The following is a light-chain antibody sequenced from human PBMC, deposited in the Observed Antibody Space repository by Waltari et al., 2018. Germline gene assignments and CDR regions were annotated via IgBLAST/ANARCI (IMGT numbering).Light chain of an antibody. CDR3: QHYVNLPVT. CDR2: AAS. J-gene: IGKJ1*01. Sequence: EIVLTQSPGTLSLSPGERATLSCGTSQSVSRALAWYQQKPGQAHRLLIYAASTRATGVPDRFSGSGSGTDFSLTISRLDPEDFAVYYCQHYVNLPVTFGQGTKVEI. CDR1: QSVSRA. V-gene: IGKV3-20*01.